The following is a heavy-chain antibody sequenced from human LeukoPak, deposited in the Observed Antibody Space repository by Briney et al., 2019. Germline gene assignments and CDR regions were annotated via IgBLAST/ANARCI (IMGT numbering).Heavy chain of an antibody. CDR2: TSYDGSSK. V-gene: IGHV3-30*18. J-gene: IGHJ4*02. CDR1: GFTFSSYS. D-gene: IGHD3-22*01. Sequence: GGSLRLSCAASGFTFSSYSMNWVRQAPGKGLEWVAVTSYDGSSKYYADSVKGRFTISRDNSRNTLYLQMNSLRAEDTAVYYCAKALMAMLVVSDSWGQGTLVTVSS. CDR3: AKALMAMLVVSDS.